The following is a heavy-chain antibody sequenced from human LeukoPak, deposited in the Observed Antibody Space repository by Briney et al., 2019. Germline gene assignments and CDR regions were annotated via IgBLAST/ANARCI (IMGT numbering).Heavy chain of an antibody. CDR3: ARGPSHGAFDI. CDR1: GFTFSSYA. CDR2: INTDESTT. D-gene: IGHD6-6*01. J-gene: IGHJ3*02. V-gene: IGHV3-74*01. Sequence: GGSLRLSCAASGFTFSSYAMSWVRQAPGKGLVWVSRINTDESTTGYADSVKGRFTISRDNAKNTLYLQMNSLRVEDTAVYYCARGPSHGAFDIWGQGTMVTVSS.